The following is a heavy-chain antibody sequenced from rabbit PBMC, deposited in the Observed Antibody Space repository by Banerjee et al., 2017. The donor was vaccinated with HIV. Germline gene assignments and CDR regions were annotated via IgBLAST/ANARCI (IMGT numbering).Heavy chain of an antibody. CDR3: ARGNANAAGYADAVFSL. V-gene: IGHV1S45*01. J-gene: IGHJ4*01. D-gene: IGHD6-1*01. CDR1: GLDFSSSNY. CDR2: IYAGSSGST. Sequence: QEQLVESGGGLVTLGGSLKLSCKASGLDFSSSNYMCWVRQAPGKGLEWIACIYAGSSGSTYYASWAKGRFTISKTSSTTVTLQMTSLTAADTATYFCARGNANAAGYADAVFSLWGPGTLVTVS.